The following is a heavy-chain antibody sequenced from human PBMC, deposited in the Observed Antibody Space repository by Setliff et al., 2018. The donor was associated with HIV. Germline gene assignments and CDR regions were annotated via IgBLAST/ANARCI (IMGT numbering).Heavy chain of an antibody. CDR1: GGTFSSYA. CDR2: IIPIFGTA. V-gene: IGHV1-69*06. D-gene: IGHD3-9*01. Sequence: SVKVSCKASGGTFSSYAISWVRQAPGQGLEWMGRIIPIFGTANYAQKFQGRVTITADKSTSTAYMELSSLRSEDTAVYYCARAFQHFEYAFDIWGQGTMVTV. J-gene: IGHJ3*02. CDR3: ARAFQHFEYAFDI.